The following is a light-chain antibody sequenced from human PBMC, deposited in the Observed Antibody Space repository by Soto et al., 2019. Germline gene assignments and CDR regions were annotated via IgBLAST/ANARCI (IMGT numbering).Light chain of an antibody. V-gene: IGLV6-57*01. CDR1: SGSIASKY. CDR3: QSYDTSNVV. CDR2: EDN. J-gene: IGLJ2*01. Sequence: NFMLTQPRSLSESPGKTVTISCTRSSGSIASKYVQWYQQRPGGHPTTVIFEDNTRPSGVPDRFSGSIDSSSNSASLTISGLTTEDEADYYCQSYDTSNVVFGGGTKLTVL.